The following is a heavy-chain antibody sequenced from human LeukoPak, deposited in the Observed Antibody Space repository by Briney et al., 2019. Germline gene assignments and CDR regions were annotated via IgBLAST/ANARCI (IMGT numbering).Heavy chain of an antibody. CDR2: INPNSGGT. V-gene: IGHV1-2*02. D-gene: IGHD1-7*01. CDR1: GYTFTGYY. CDR3: ARAFYWNYARNLYYYYYYYMDV. J-gene: IGHJ6*03. Sequence: GASVKVPCKASGYTFTGYYMHWVRQAPGQGLEWMGWINPNSGGTNYAQKFQGRVTMTRDTSISTAYMELSRLRSDDTAVYYCARAFYWNYARNLYYYYYYYMDVWGKGTTVTVSS.